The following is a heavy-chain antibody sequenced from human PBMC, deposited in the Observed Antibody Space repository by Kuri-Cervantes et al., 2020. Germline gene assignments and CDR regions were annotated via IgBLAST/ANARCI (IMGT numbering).Heavy chain of an antibody. CDR2: IRYDGSNK. CDR1: GFTFSSYG. Sequence: GESLKISCAASGFTFSSYGMHWVRQAPGKGLEWVAFIRYDGSNKYYADSVKGRFTISRDNAKNSLYLQMNSLRAEDTALYYCAKDIDLPSPGVFDYWGQGTLVTVSS. D-gene: IGHD3-16*02. J-gene: IGHJ4*02. V-gene: IGHV3-30*02. CDR3: AKDIDLPSPGVFDY.